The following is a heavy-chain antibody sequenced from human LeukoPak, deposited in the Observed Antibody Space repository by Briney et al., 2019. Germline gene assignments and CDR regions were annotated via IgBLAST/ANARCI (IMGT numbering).Heavy chain of an antibody. CDR3: VRGLAASSNY. Sequence: PGGSLRLSCAASTFTVSTNYMSWVRQAPGKGLEWVSVIYAGGNTNYADSVKGRFTISRDNSKSTVYLQMNSLRAEDTAAYYCVRGLAASSNYWGQGTLVSVSS. D-gene: IGHD1-26*01. J-gene: IGHJ4*02. V-gene: IGHV3-53*01. CDR2: IYAGGNT. CDR1: TFTVSTNY.